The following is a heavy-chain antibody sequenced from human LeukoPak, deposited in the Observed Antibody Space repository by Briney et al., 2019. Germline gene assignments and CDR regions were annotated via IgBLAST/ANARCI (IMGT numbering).Heavy chain of an antibody. CDR1: GGSISSGGYY. Sequence: SETLSLSCTVSGGSISSGGYYWSWIRQHPGKGLEWIVYIYYSGSTYYNPSLKSRVTLSVDTSKNQFSLKLSSVTAADTAVYYCARGDIVVVPAAIYFDYWGQGTLVTV. V-gene: IGHV4-31*03. CDR2: IYYSGST. D-gene: IGHD2-2*01. J-gene: IGHJ4*02. CDR3: ARGDIVVVPAAIYFDY.